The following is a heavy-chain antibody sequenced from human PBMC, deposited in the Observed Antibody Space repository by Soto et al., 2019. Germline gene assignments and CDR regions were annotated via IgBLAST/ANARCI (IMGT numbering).Heavy chain of an antibody. CDR2: ICAYNGNT. Sequence: GASVKASCKSSGYTFTSYGISCVRQAPGQGLEWMGWICAYNGNTNYAQKLQGRVTMTTDTSTSTAYMELRSLRSDDTAVYYCARGLGTHCTNGVCYTGGEPTPGFDPWGQGTLVTVSS. J-gene: IGHJ5*02. CDR1: GYTFTSYG. V-gene: IGHV1-18*01. CDR3: ARGLGTHCTNGVCYTGGEPTPGFDP. D-gene: IGHD2-8*01.